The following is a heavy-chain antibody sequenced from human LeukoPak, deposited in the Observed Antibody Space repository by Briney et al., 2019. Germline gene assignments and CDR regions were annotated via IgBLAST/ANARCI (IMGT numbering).Heavy chain of an antibody. J-gene: IGHJ6*02. D-gene: IGHD3-16*01. CDR1: GFTFSSYW. CDR3: ARGGGLDV. V-gene: IGHV3-7*03. CDR2: INHNGNVN. Sequence: GGSLRLPCAASGFTFSSYWMNWARQAPGKGLEWVASINHNGNVNYYVDSVKGRFTISRDNAKNSLYLQMSNLRAEDKAVYFCARGGGLDVWGQGATVTVSS.